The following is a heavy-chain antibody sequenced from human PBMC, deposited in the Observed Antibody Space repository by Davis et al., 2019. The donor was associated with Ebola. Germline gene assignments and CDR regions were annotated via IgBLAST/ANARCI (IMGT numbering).Heavy chain of an antibody. V-gene: IGHV1-18*01. D-gene: IGHD4-17*01. CDR1: GYTFTSYG. CDR2: ISAYNGNT. CDR3: ARVRGPTVTTPKGHYYGMDV. J-gene: IGHJ6*02. Sequence: AASVKVSCKASGYTFTSYGISWVRQAPGQGLEWMGWISAYNGNTNYAQKLQGRVTMTRDTSTSTVYMELSSLRSEDTAVYYCARVRGPTVTTPKGHYYGMDVWGQGTTVTVSS.